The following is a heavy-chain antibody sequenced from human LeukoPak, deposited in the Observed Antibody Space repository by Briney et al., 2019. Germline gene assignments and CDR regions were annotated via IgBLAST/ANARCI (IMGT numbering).Heavy chain of an antibody. V-gene: IGHV4-31*03. D-gene: IGHD3-22*01. CDR2: IFYNGNT. CDR3: VRNFDSYNAFDI. J-gene: IGHJ3*02. Sequence: PSETLSLTCTVSGGSISIGGYYWSWIRQHPGKGLEWIGYIFYNGNTYYNPSLKSRPTISGDTSENQFSLKLSSVTAADTAVYYCVRNFDSYNAFDIWGQGTMVTVSS. CDR1: GGSISIGGYY.